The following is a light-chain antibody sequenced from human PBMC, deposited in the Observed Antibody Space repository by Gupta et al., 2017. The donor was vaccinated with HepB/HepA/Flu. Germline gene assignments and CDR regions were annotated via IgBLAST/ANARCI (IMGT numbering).Light chain of an antibody. J-gene: IGLJ1*01. CDR1: SNYIGKYNY. Sequence: QSPLSHPASESASPALSVTITFTGSSNYIGKYNYVSWYQHHPGKAPKVIISDVSKRPSGVSDRFSGSKSGNTASLTISGLKAADEADYYCSSHGATEFFGTGTKVTVL. CDR2: DVS. V-gene: IGLV2-8*01. CDR3: SSHGATEF.